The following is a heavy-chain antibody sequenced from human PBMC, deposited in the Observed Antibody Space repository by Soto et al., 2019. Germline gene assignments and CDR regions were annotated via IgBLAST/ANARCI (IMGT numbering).Heavy chain of an antibody. V-gene: IGHV1-18*01. D-gene: IGHD1-1*01. CDR3: ARGRYGDY. Sequence: QVHLVQSGAEVKKPGASVKVSCKTSGYTFTSYGITWVRQAPGQGLEWMGWISAHNGNTDYAQKLQGRVIVTRDTSTSTAYMELRSLRSDDTAVYYCARGRYGDYWGQGALVTVSS. CDR1: GYTFTSYG. J-gene: IGHJ4*02. CDR2: ISAHNGNT.